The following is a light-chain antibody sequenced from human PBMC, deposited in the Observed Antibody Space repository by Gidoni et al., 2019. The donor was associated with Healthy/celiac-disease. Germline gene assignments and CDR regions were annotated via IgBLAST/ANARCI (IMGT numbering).Light chain of an antibody. CDR3: QSYDSSLSRVV. Sequence: QSVLTQPHSVSGAPAPRVTISCTGRSSNIGSGYDVHLSQHLPGTAPKLLISGHNNRTSGVPARFSGSKSVTSASLTITRLQADDEGDFYCQSYDSSLSRVVFGGGTKLTVL. J-gene: IGLJ2*01. CDR2: GHN. V-gene: IGLV1-40*01. CDR1: SSNIGSGYD.